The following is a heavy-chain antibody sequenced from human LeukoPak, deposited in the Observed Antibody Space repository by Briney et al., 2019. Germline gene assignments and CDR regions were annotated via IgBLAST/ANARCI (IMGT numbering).Heavy chain of an antibody. J-gene: IGHJ4*02. CDR3: VRDGRSGWHFDY. Sequence: PGGSLRLSCAASGFTFSSYWMSWVRQAPGKGLEWVANIKQDGSEKYYVDSVKGRFTNSRDNVENSMFPQMNSLRAEDTAVYYCVRDGRSGWHFDYWGQGALVTVSS. D-gene: IGHD6-19*01. CDR1: GFTFSSYW. CDR2: IKQDGSEK. V-gene: IGHV3-7*01.